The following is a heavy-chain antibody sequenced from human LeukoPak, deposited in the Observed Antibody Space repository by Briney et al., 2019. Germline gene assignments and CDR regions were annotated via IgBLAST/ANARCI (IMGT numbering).Heavy chain of an antibody. CDR3: ARPLRVTMIRGAAFRASSDFDP. CDR1: GYTFTGYY. Sequence: ASVKVSCKASGYTFTGYYMHWVRQAPGQGLEWMGWINPNSGGTNYAQKFQGRVTMTRDTSISTAYMEVSRLRYDDTAVYYCARPLRVTMIRGAAFRASSDFDPRGQGTLVTVSS. CDR2: INPNSGGT. J-gene: IGHJ5*02. V-gene: IGHV1-2*02. D-gene: IGHD3-10*01.